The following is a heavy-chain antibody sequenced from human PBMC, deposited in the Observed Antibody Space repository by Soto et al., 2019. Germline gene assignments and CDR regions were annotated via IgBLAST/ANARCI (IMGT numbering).Heavy chain of an antibody. J-gene: IGHJ6*02. Sequence: ASVKVSCKASGYTFTGYYMHWVRQAPGQGLEWMGWINPNSGGTNYAQKFQGWVTMTRVTSISTDYMEMSRLRSDDTAVYYCARSKVVPAAGYYYSGMDGWGQGTTVTGSS. CDR1: GYTFTGYY. D-gene: IGHD2-2*01. CDR3: ARSKVVPAAGYYYSGMDG. V-gene: IGHV1-2*04. CDR2: INPNSGGT.